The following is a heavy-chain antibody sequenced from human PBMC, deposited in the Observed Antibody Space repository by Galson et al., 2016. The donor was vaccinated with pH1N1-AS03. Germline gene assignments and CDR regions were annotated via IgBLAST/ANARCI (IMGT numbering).Heavy chain of an antibody. V-gene: IGHV4-39*01. Sequence: LTCTVSGASIGSSNYNWGWIRQSPGKGLEWIGNIYSRGSTFYNPSLKSRVTISVDTSKNQFSLKLTSVTAADTAVYFCARPEWSSVDLTDLYLYPWGRGTLVTVSS. J-gene: IGHJ2*01. D-gene: IGHD3-3*01. CDR2: IYSRGST. CDR1: GASIGSSNYN. CDR3: ARPEWSSVDLTDLYLYP.